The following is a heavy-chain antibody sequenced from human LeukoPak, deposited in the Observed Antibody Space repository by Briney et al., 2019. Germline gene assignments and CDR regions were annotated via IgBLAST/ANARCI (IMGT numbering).Heavy chain of an antibody. CDR2: INHSGST. D-gene: IGHD6-13*01. CDR1: GFTFSSYA. J-gene: IGHJ4*02. Sequence: GSLRLSCAASGFTFSSYAMSWIRQPPGKGLEWIGEINHSGSTNYNPSLKSRVTISVDTSKNQFSLKLSSVTAADTAVYYCARAQQLVYWGQGTLVTVSS. V-gene: IGHV4-34*01. CDR3: ARAQQLVY.